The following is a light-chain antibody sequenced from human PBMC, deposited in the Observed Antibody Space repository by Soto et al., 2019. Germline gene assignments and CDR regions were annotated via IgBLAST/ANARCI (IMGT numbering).Light chain of an antibody. CDR3: QQYGASVT. CDR1: QGVSSSY. V-gene: IGKV3-20*01. J-gene: IGKJ3*01. CDR2: GAS. Sequence: EIVLTQSPGTLSLSPGEGATLSCRASQGVSSSYLAWYQHKPSQAPRLLIYGASSRASGIPDRFSGSGSGTDFTLTINRLEPEDFAVYYCQQYGASVTFGPGTKVDLK.